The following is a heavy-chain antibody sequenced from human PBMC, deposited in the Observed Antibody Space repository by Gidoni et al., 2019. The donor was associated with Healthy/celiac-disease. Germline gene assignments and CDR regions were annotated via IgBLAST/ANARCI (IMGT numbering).Heavy chain of an antibody. V-gene: IGHV4-61*02. J-gene: IGHJ4*02. CDR2: IYTSGST. CDR3: ARASKGPYDMFLLYYFDY. CDR1: GGPISSGTYY. D-gene: IGHD3-3*01. Sequence: QVPLQESCPGLVKPSQTLSLTCTVSGGPISSGTYYWSWIRQPSGKGLEWIGRIYTSGSTNYNPSLKSRVTISVDTSKNQFSLKLSSVTSADTAVYYWARASKGPYDMFLLYYFDYWGQGTLVTVSS.